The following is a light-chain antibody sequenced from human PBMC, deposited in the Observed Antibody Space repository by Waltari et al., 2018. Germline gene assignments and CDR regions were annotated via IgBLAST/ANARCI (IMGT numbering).Light chain of an antibody. V-gene: IGLV2-14*03. CDR3: SSYTSSHTWV. J-gene: IGLJ3*02. Sequence: QSALTQPASVSGSPGQSITISCIGTSSDVGFYNFVSWYQQHPGEAPKLMIYDVNNRPSRVSSRFSGSKSCNTASLTISGLQAEDEADYYCSSYTSSHTWVFGGGTKVTVL. CDR1: SSDVGFYNF. CDR2: DVN.